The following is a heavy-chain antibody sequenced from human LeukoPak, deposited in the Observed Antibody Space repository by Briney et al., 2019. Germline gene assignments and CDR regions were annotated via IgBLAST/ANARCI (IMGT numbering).Heavy chain of an antibody. CDR3: AREVGAADFDY. Sequence: ASVKVSCKAFGYTFTDYYLHWVRQAPGQGLEWMGRIYPYSGGTNYAQKFQGRVIMTRDTSISTAYMELSSLRSDDTAVYYCAREVGAADFDYWGQGTLVTVSS. D-gene: IGHD2-15*01. J-gene: IGHJ4*02. CDR2: IYPYSGGT. V-gene: IGHV1-2*06. CDR1: GYTFTDYY.